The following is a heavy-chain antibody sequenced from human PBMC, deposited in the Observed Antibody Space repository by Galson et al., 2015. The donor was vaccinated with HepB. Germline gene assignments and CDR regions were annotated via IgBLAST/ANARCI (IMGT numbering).Heavy chain of an antibody. CDR2: ISSSGTTK. D-gene: IGHD3-10*01. V-gene: IGHV3-11*01. CDR1: GFTFSDYY. CDR3: ARGSGLLWFGDQTSFDY. Sequence: SLRLSCAASGFTFSDYYMSWIRQAPGKGLEWVSCISSSGTTKYYTDSLKGRFTISRDNAKNSLFLQMNSLRAEDTAVYYCARGSGLLWFGDQTSFDYWGQGTLVTVSS. J-gene: IGHJ4*02.